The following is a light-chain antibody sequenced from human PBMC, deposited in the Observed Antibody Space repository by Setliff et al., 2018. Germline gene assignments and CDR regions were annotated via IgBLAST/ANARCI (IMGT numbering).Light chain of an antibody. CDR3: SSYAGGSNVV. CDR2: EVT. J-gene: IGLJ1*01. CDR1: SSDIGGYNY. Sequence: QSALTQPAAVSGSPGQSITISCTGTSSDIGGYNYVSWYQQEPGKAPKLIIYEVTKRPPGVPARFSGSNSGNTASLTVSGLQAEDEADYYCSSYAGGSNVVFGTGTKVTVL. V-gene: IGLV2-8*01.